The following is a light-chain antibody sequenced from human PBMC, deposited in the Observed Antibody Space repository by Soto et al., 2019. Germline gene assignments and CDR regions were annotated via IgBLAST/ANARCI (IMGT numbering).Light chain of an antibody. CDR1: QSVSSSY. J-gene: IGKJ2*01. Sequence: EIVLTQSPGTLSLSPGERATLSCRASQSVSSSYLAWYQQKPGQAPRLLIYGASSRATGIPDRFSGSGSGTDFTLTIGRLEPEDFAVYYCQQYGSSHSYTFGQGTKLEIK. V-gene: IGKV3-20*01. CDR2: GAS. CDR3: QQYGSSHSYT.